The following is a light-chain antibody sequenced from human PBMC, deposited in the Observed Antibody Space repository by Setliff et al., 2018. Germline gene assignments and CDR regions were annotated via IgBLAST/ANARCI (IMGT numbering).Light chain of an antibody. CDR2: DVS. CDR1: SSDVGGYDY. CDR3: VSYTSSSSYV. J-gene: IGLJ1*01. V-gene: IGLV2-14*03. Sequence: QSALTQPASVSGSPGQSITISCTGSSSDVGGYDYVSWYQHHPGRAPKFMIYDVSKRPSGVSNRFSGSKSGNTASLTISGLQAEDEADYYCVSYTSSSSYVFGSGTKVTVL.